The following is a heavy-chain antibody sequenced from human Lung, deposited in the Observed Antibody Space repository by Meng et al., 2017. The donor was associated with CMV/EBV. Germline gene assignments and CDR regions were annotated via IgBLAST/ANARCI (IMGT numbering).Heavy chain of an antibody. CDR1: GGTFSSYA. D-gene: IGHD1-1*01. J-gene: IGHJ6*01. CDR2: IIPIFGTA. CDR3: ATSTTGTTPYYYYYGMDV. V-gene: IGHV1-69*05. Sequence: SXXVSXKASGGTFSSYAISWVRQAPGQGLEWMGGIIPIFGTANYAQKFQGRVTITTDESTSTAYMELSSLRSEDTAAYYCATSTTGTTPYYYYYGMDVWXQGTTVTVSS.